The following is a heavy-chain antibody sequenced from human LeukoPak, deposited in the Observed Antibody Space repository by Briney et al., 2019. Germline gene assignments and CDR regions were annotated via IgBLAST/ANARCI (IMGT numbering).Heavy chain of an antibody. Sequence: SETLSLTCTVSGYSISSGYYWGWIRQPPGKGLEWIGSIYHSGSTNYNPSLKSRVTISVDTSKNQFSLKLSSVTAADTAVYYCARLQVGSGTYYYYYYMDVWGKGTTVTISS. V-gene: IGHV4-38-2*02. CDR2: IYHSGST. CDR3: ARLQVGSGTYYYYYYMDV. J-gene: IGHJ6*03. D-gene: IGHD3-10*01. CDR1: GYSISSGYY.